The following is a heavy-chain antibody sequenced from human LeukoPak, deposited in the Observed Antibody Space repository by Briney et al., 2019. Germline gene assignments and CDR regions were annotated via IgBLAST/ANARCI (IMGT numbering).Heavy chain of an antibody. CDR1: GVSISSGHY. Sequence: SETLSLICTVSGVSISSGHYWGWIRQPPEKGLEWIGSIYRSGSTYYNPSLKSRVTISVDTSKNQFSLKLSSVTAADTAVYYCARHLDYYDSSGYYSFGFQHWGQGTLVTVSS. CDR3: ARHLDYYDSSGYYSFGFQH. V-gene: IGHV4-38-2*02. CDR2: IYRSGST. J-gene: IGHJ1*01. D-gene: IGHD3-22*01.